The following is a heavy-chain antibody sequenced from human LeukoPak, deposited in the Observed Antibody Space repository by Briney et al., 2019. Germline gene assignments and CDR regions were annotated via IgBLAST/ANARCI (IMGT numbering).Heavy chain of an antibody. J-gene: IGHJ4*02. CDR3: ARDGQELRFLEWPIRDY. D-gene: IGHD3-3*01. V-gene: IGHV1-18*01. Sequence: ASVKVSCKASGYTFTSYGISWVRQAPGQGLEWMGWISAYNGNTNYAQKLQGRVTMTTDTSTSTAYMELRSLRSDDTAVYYCARDGQELRFLEWPIRDYWGRGTLVTVSS. CDR2: ISAYNGNT. CDR1: GYTFTSYG.